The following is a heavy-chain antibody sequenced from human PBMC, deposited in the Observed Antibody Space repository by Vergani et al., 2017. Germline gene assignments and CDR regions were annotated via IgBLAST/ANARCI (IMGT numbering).Heavy chain of an antibody. CDR2: IWHDGSNE. CDR3: ARDKSKRAPAVMGTYYYYMVV. Sequence: QVQLVESGGGVVQPGKSLSLSCETSGFIFSDYVMHWVRQAPGKGLELVAGIWHDGSNEKYVDSVQGRFTISRDNSKNTLYLEMESLRVEDTAVYFCARDKSKRAPAVMGTYYYYMVVWVKGTKVTDSS. CDR1: GFIFSDYV. J-gene: IGHJ6*03. V-gene: IGHV3-33*01. D-gene: IGHD3-16*01.